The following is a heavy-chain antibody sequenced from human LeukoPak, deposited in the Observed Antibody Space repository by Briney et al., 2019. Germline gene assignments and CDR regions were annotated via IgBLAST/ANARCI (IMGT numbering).Heavy chain of an antibody. V-gene: IGHV4-38-2*02. CDR3: ARHSPNWGYPFDY. CDR1: GYSISSGYY. J-gene: IGHJ4*02. D-gene: IGHD7-27*01. Sequence: FETLSLTCTVSGYSISSGYYCGWIRQPPGNGLEWIGSIYHSGSTYYNPSLKSRVTISVDTSKNQFSLKLSSVTAADTAVYCCARHSPNWGYPFDYWGQGTLVTVSS. CDR2: IYHSGST.